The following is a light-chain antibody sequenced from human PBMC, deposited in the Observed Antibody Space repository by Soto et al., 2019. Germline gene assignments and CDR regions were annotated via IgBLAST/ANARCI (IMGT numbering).Light chain of an antibody. CDR3: QHCSSHSET. J-gene: IGKJ1*01. CDR2: KAS. Sequence: DIQMTQSPSTLSASIGDRVTITCRASQSISSWLAWYQQKQGKAPKRLIYKASTLQSGVPSRFRGSGSGTEFTLTISSLHHDGFATYYCQHCSSHSETFGQGTKVEFK. V-gene: IGKV1-5*03. CDR1: QSISSW.